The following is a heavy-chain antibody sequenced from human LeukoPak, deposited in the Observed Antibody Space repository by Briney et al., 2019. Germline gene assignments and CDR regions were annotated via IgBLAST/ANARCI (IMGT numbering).Heavy chain of an antibody. CDR2: IYPGDSDT. Sequence: GESLKISCKGSGYMFTSYWIGWVRQMPGKGLEWMGIIYPGDSDTRYSPSFQGQVTISADKSISTAYLQWSSLKASDTAMYYCARRRFYSEDSSGYLRPGAFDIWGQGTMVTVSS. CDR1: GYMFTSYW. CDR3: ARRRFYSEDSSGYLRPGAFDI. V-gene: IGHV5-51*01. D-gene: IGHD3-22*01. J-gene: IGHJ3*02.